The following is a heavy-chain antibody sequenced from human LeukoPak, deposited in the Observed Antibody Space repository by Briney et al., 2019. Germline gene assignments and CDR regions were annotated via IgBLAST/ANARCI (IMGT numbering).Heavy chain of an antibody. J-gene: IGHJ4*02. CDR3: AKDIEYGGTAMVLDY. D-gene: IGHD5-18*01. V-gene: IGHV3-9*01. Sequence: GGSLRLSCAASGFTFDDYAMHWVRQAPGKGLEWVSGISWNSGSIGYADSVKGRSTISRDNAKNSLYLQMNSLRAEDTALYYCAKDIEYGGTAMVLDYWGQGTLVTVSS. CDR2: ISWNSGSI. CDR1: GFTFDDYA.